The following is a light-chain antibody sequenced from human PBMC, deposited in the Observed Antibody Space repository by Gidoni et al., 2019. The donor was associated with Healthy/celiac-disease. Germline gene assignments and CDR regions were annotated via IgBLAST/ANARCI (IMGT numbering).Light chain of an antibody. CDR1: QSISSW. Sequence: DIQMTQSPSTLSASVGDRVTITCRASQSISSWLAWYHQKPGKAPKHLIYKASSLESGVPSRFSGSGSGTEFTLTISSLQPDDFATYYCQQYNSYSRTFGQGTKVEIK. V-gene: IGKV1-5*03. J-gene: IGKJ1*01. CDR3: QQYNSYSRT. CDR2: KAS.